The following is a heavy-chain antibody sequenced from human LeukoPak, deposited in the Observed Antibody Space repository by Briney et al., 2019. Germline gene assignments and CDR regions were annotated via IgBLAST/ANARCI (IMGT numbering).Heavy chain of an antibody. Sequence: PSETLSLTCTVSGYSISSGYYWGWIRQPPGKGLEWIGSIYHSGSTYYNPSLKSRVTISVDTSKNQFSLKLSSVTAADTAVYYCARSGSYYYDSSGSFDYWGRGTLVTVSS. D-gene: IGHD3-22*01. CDR1: GYSISSGYY. CDR3: ARSGSYYYDSSGSFDY. J-gene: IGHJ4*02. CDR2: IYHSGST. V-gene: IGHV4-38-2*02.